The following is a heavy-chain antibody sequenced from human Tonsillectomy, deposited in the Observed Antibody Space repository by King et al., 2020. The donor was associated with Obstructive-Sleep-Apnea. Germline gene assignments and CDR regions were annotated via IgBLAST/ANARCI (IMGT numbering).Heavy chain of an antibody. Sequence: MEESGQGRGKPSETGSLTCTVSGGSIRSSSYYWGWIREPPGKGLEGIGRIDYSGSTYYNPSLKSRVTISVDTSKNQFSLKLSSVTAADTAVYYCARVDTAMVSFDYWGQGTLVTVSS. D-gene: IGHD5-18*01. CDR3: ARVDTAMVSFDY. CDR2: IDYSGST. J-gene: IGHJ4*02. V-gene: IGHV4-39*07. CDR1: GGSIRSSSYY.